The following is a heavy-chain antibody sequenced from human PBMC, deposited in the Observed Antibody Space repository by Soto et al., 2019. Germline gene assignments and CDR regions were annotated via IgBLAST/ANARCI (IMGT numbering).Heavy chain of an antibody. CDR1: GFTFSSSA. D-gene: IGHD2-2*01. J-gene: IGHJ4*02. V-gene: IGHV3-23*01. Sequence: EVQLLESGGGLVQPGGSLRLSCAASGFTFSSSAMGWVRQAPGKGLEWVSGTSASGGSTDYADSVKGRFTISRDNSKNTLYIQMNGLGAEDTAVYYCAKGVSQPKAYYFDNWGEGTLVTVSS. CDR3: AKGVSQPKAYYFDN. CDR2: TSASGGST.